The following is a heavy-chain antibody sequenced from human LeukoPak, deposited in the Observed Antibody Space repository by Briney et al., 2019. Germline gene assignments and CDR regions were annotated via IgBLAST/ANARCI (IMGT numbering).Heavy chain of an antibody. CDR3: ARDGVGGYSGYGIDY. CDR1: GGSFSGYY. V-gene: IGHV4-34*01. CDR2: INHSGST. Sequence: SETLSLTCAVYGGSFSGYYWSWIRQPPGKGLEWIGEINHSGSTNYNPSLKSRVTISVDTSKNQFSLKLSSVTAADTAVYYCARDGVGGYSGYGIDYWGRGTLVTVSS. D-gene: IGHD5-12*01. J-gene: IGHJ4*02.